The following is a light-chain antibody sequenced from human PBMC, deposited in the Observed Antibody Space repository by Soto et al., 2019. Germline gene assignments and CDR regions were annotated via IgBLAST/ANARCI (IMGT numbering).Light chain of an antibody. CDR3: SSFTSSSTRV. V-gene: IGLV2-14*01. CDR1: SSDVGAYNY. Sequence: QSALTQSASVSGSPGQSITISCTGTSSDVGAYNYVSWYQQHPGKAPKLIIYDVSNRPSGVSNRFSGSKSGNTASLTISALQAEDEADYYCSSFTSSSTRVFGTGTKVPVL. J-gene: IGLJ1*01. CDR2: DVS.